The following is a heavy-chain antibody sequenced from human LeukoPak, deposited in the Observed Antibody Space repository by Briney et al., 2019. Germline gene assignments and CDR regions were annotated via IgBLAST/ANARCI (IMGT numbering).Heavy chain of an antibody. CDR1: GFTLIDY. CDR2: IKPNSGDT. J-gene: IGHJ4*02. Sequence: ASVKVSCKASGFTLIDYIHWVRQDPRQGLQWMGWIKPNSGDTEYAQKFQGRVTMTRDTSISTVYMELSSLRSDDTAVYYCARDGPSPYYYGSGSYNYWGQGTLVTVSS. V-gene: IGHV1-2*02. CDR3: ARDGPSPYYYGSGSYNY. D-gene: IGHD3-10*01.